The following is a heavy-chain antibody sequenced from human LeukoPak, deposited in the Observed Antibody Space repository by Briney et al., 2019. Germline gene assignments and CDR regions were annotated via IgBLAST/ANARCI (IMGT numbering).Heavy chain of an antibody. J-gene: IGHJ4*02. CDR2: IIPIFGTA. CDR1: GGTFSRYA. CDR3: ASNTGVAGCFDY. V-gene: IGHV1-69*05. D-gene: IGHD6-19*01. Sequence: KVSCKASGGTFSRYAISWVRQAPGQGLEWMGGIIPIFGTANYAQKFQGRVTITTDESTSTAYMELSILRSEDTAVYYCASNTGVAGCFDYWGQGTLVTVSS.